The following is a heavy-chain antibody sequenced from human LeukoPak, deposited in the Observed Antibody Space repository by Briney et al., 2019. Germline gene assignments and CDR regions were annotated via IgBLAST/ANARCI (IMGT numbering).Heavy chain of an antibody. CDR1: RYDINSGYC. V-gene: IGHV4-38-2*02. J-gene: IGHJ4*02. CDR3: ARSFDHGAYEDY. CDR2: IYSTGST. D-gene: IGHD4-17*01. Sequence: SETLSLTCSLSRYDINSGYCWAWFRQPPGKGLEWIGSIYSTGSTYVTRSLRSRVPISVDTSKNQFSLKLSSVTAADTAVYYCARSFDHGAYEDYWGRGTLVSVSS.